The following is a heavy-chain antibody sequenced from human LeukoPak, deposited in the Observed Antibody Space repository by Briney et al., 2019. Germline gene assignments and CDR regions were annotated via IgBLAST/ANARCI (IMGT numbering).Heavy chain of an antibody. CDR3: ARGYCSSTSCYGSFDY. CDR1: GYTFTSYG. D-gene: IGHD2-2*01. CDR2: ISAYNGNT. J-gene: IGHJ4*02. Sequence: AAPVKVSCKASGYTFTSYGISWVRQAPGQGLEWMGWISAYNGNTNYAQKLQGRVTMTTDTSTSTAYMELRSLRSDDTAVYYCARGYCSSTSCYGSFDYWGQGTLVTVSS. V-gene: IGHV1-18*01.